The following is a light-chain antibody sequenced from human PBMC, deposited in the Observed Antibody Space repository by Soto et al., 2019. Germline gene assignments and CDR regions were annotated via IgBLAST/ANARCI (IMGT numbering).Light chain of an antibody. Sequence: MTQSPTPPSLAPGGRVPPSFRGSESVSTNLAWYQQKAGQAPRLLIYGASTRATGIPARFSGSGSGTEFTPTISSLQSEDFAVYYCQQYSIWRTFGQGTKVDIK. J-gene: IGKJ1*01. V-gene: IGKV3-15*01. CDR3: QQYSIWRT. CDR1: ESVSTN. CDR2: GAS.